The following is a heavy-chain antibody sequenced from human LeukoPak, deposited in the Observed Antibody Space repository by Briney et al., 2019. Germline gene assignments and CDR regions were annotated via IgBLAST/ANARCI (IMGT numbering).Heavy chain of an antibody. V-gene: IGHV3-7*03. J-gene: IGHJ4*02. D-gene: IGHD6-13*01. CDR1: GFTFSSYA. CDR3: VKGPLVRLDY. CDR2: IKQDGSEK. Sequence: GGSLRLSCAASGFTFSSYAMSWVRQAPGKGLEWVANIKQDGSEKYYVDSVKGRFTISRDNSKNTLFLQMNSLRVEDTAVYYCVKGPLVRLDYWGQGTLVTVSS.